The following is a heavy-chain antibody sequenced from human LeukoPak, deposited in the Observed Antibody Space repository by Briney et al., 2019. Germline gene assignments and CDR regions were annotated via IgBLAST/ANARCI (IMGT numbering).Heavy chain of an antibody. Sequence: GGSLRLSCAASGFTVSSNYMSWVRQAPRKGLEWVSVIYSGGSTYYADSVKGRFTISRDNSKNTLYLQMSSLRAEDTAVYYCVKARGIQLWLPGDYWGQGTPVTVSS. CDR1: GFTVSSNY. J-gene: IGHJ4*02. V-gene: IGHV3-53*05. D-gene: IGHD5-18*01. CDR3: VKARGIQLWLPGDY. CDR2: IYSGGST.